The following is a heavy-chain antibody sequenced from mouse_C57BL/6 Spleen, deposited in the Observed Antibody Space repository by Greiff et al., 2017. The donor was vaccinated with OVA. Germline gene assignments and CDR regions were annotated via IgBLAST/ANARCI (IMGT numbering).Heavy chain of an antibody. CDR2: IDPSDSYT. CDR1: GYTFTSYW. CDR3: AGSYFDY. Sequence: QVQLQQSGAELVRPGTSVKLSCKASGYTFTSYWMHWVKQRPGQGLEWIGVIDPSDSYTNYNQKFKGKATLTVDTSSSTAYMQLSSLTSEDSAVYYCAGSYFDYWGQGTTLTVSS. D-gene: IGHD6-1*01. J-gene: IGHJ2*01. V-gene: IGHV1-59*01.